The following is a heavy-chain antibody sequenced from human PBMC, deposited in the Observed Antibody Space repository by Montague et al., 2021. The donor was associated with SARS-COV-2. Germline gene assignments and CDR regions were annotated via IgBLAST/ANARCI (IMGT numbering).Heavy chain of an antibody. V-gene: IGHV4-39*01. CDR3: ARKEMKYSSIWSTGGNWFDP. CDR2: IYYSGST. CDR1: GGSISSSSYY. D-gene: IGHD6-13*01. J-gene: IGHJ5*02. Sequence: SETLSLTCTVSGGSISSSSYYWGWIRQPPGKGLEWIGSIYYSGSTYYNPSLKSRVTISVDTSKNQFSLKLSSVTAADTVVYYCARKEMKYSSIWSTGGNWFDPGGQGTLVTVSS.